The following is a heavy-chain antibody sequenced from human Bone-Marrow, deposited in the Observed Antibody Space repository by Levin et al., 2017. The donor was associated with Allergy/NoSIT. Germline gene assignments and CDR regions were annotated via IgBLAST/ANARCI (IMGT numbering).Heavy chain of an antibody. Sequence: GESLKISCAASGFTFSSYEMNWVRQAPGKGLEWVSYISSSGSTIYYADSVKGRFTISRDNAKNSLYLQMNSLRAEDTAVYYCARVGNPYQPHHNWFDPWGQGTLVTVSS. D-gene: IGHD2-2*01. J-gene: IGHJ5*02. V-gene: IGHV3-48*03. CDR3: ARVGNPYQPHHNWFDP. CDR1: GFTFSSYE. CDR2: ISSSGSTI.